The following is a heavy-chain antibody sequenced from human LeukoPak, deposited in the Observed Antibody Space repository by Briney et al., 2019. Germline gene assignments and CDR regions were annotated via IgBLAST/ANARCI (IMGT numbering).Heavy chain of an antibody. V-gene: IGHV1-2*02. CDR3: ARDEFGYYYDSSGYWDFQH. Sequence: GASVKVSCKASGYTFIGYYMHWVRQAPGQGLEWMGWINPNSGGTNYAQKFQGRVTMTRDTSISTAYMELSRLRSDDTAVYYCARDEFGYYYDSSGYWDFQHWGQGTLVTVSS. J-gene: IGHJ1*01. D-gene: IGHD3-22*01. CDR2: INPNSGGT. CDR1: GYTFIGYY.